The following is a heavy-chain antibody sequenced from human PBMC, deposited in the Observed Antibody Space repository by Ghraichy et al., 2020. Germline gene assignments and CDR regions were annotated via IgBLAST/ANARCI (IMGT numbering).Heavy chain of an antibody. CDR1: GYSISSGYY. CDR2: IYHSGST. J-gene: IGHJ5*02. Sequence: SETLSLTCTVSGYSISSGYYWGWIRQPPGKGLEWIGSIYHSGSTYYNPSLKSRVTISVDTSKNQFSLKLSSVTAADTAVYYCARGIYGDLNWFDPWGQGTLVTVSS. CDR3: ARGIYGDLNWFDP. D-gene: IGHD4-17*01. V-gene: IGHV4-38-2*02.